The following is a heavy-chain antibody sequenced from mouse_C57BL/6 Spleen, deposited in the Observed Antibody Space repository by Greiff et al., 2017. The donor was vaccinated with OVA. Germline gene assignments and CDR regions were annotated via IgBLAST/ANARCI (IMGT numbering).Heavy chain of an antibody. Sequence: EVQRVESGGDLVKPGGSLKLSCAASGFTFSSYGMSWVRQTPDKRLEWVATISSGGSYTYYPDSVKGRFTISRDNAKNTLYLQMSSLKSEDTAMYYCARGGAQATPYYAMDYWGQGTSVTVSS. CDR3: ARGGAQATPYYAMDY. CDR2: ISSGGSYT. D-gene: IGHD3-2*02. CDR1: GFTFSSYG. J-gene: IGHJ4*01. V-gene: IGHV5-6*01.